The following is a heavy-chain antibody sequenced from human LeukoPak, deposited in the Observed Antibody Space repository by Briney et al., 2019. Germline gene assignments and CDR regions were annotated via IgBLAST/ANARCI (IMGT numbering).Heavy chain of an antibody. D-gene: IGHD3-22*01. CDR2: IYYSGST. Sequence: PSETLSLTCTLSGDYISSSNYYWGWIRQPPGKGLEWIGDIYYSGSTYYNASLKSRVSISIDTSNNHLSLHLSSLTAADTALYYCARRRYYDSTGYLDWGHGTLVTVSS. CDR3: ARRRYYDSTGYLD. CDR1: GDYISSSNYY. J-gene: IGHJ1*01. V-gene: IGHV4-39*02.